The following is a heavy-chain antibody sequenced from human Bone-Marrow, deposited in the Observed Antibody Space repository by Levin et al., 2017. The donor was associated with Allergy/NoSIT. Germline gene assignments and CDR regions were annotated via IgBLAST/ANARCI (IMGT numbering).Heavy chain of an antibody. D-gene: IGHD2-21*02. CDR2: IYHSGST. CDR1: VGSISSGGYS. Sequence: SETLSLTCAVSVGSISSGGYSWSWIRQPPGKGLEWIGYIYHSGSTYYNPSLKSRVTISVDRSKNQFSLKLSSVTAADTAVYYCARYCGGDCYEVDAFDIWGQGTMVTVSS. CDR3: ARYCGGDCYEVDAFDI. V-gene: IGHV4-30-2*01. J-gene: IGHJ3*02.